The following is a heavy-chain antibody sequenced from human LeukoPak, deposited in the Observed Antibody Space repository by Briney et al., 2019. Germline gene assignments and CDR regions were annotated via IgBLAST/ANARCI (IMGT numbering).Heavy chain of an antibody. D-gene: IGHD4-17*01. CDR1: GFTFSSYG. V-gene: IGHV3-33*01. J-gene: IGHJ4*02. Sequence: GGSLRLSCAASGFTFSSYGMHWVRQAPGKGLEWVAVIWYDGSNKYYADSVKGRFTISRDNSKNTLYLQMNSLRAEDTAVYYCARDLSSRGDYVFDYWGQGTLVTVSS. CDR2: IWYDGSNK. CDR3: ARDLSSRGDYVFDY.